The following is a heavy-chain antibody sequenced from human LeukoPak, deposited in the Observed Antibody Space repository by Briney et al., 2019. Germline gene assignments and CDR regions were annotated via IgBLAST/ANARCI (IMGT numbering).Heavy chain of an antibody. CDR1: GGSISSYF. V-gene: IGHV4-59*01. Sequence: SESLSLTCTVSGGSISSYFWTSIRQPPGKGLECIGYIFYSGRTNYNPSLKSRVTISADTSKNQFSLKLSSVTDADTAVYYCARIYGSGSYVDYWGQGTLVTVSS. D-gene: IGHD3-10*01. CDR3: ARIYGSGSYVDY. J-gene: IGHJ4*02. CDR2: IFYSGRT.